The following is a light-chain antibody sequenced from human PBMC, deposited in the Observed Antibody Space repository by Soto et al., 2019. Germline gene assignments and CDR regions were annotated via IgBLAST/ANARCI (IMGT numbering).Light chain of an antibody. Sequence: EIVLTQSPATLSLSPGERATLSCRASQSVSSYLAWYQQKPGQAPRLLIYDASNRATGIPARFSGSGSGTDFTLTISSLEPEDFAVYYCQQRSNWPVPFGGGTKVDIK. CDR2: DAS. CDR3: QQRSNWPVP. V-gene: IGKV3-11*01. CDR1: QSVSSY. J-gene: IGKJ4*01.